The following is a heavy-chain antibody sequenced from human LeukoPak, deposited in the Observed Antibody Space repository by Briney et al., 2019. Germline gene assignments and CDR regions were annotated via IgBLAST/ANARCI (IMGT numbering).Heavy chain of an antibody. CDR1: GFTFSSYG. V-gene: IGHV3-30*18. CDR2: ISYDGSNK. CDR3: ANLRYSSGWYEGDS. D-gene: IGHD6-13*01. J-gene: IGHJ4*02. Sequence: GRSLRLSCAASGFTFSSYGMHWVRQAPGKGLQWVAVISYDGSNKYYADSVKGRFTISRDNSKNTLYLQMNSLRAEDTAVYYCANLRYSSGWYEGDSWGQGTLVTVSS.